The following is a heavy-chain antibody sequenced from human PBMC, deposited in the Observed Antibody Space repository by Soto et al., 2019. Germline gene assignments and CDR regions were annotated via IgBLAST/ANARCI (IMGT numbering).Heavy chain of an antibody. CDR3: ARGAWELLSGPEYFQH. V-gene: IGHV1-69*13. D-gene: IGHD1-26*01. J-gene: IGHJ1*01. CDR1: GGTFSSYA. Sequence: SVKVSCKASGGTFSSYAISWVRQAPGQGLEWMGGIIPIFGTANYAQKFQGRVTITADESTSTAYMELSSLGSEDTAVYYCARGAWELLSGPEYFQHWGQGTLVTVSS. CDR2: IIPIFGTA.